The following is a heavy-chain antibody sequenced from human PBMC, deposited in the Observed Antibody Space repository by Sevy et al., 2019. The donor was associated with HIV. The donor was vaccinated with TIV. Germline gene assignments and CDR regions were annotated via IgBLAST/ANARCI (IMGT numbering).Heavy chain of an antibody. Sequence: GGSLRLSCAASGFTFSSYSMNWVRQAPGKGLEWVSYISSSSSTIYYADTVEGRFTISRDNAKNSLYLQMNSLRAEDMAVYYCARDTVDDSGGYRLYYYGTDVWGQGTTVTVSS. J-gene: IGHJ6*02. V-gene: IGHV3-48*01. CDR3: ARDTVDDSGGYRLYYYGTDV. D-gene: IGHD3-22*01. CDR2: ISSSSSTI. CDR1: GFTFSSYS.